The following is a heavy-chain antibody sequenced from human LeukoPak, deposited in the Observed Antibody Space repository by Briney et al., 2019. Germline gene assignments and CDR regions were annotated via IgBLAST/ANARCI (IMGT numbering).Heavy chain of an antibody. CDR3: ARVGTRNWFDP. Sequence: TSSETLSLTCTVSGGSISSYYWSWIRQLPGKGLEWIGYIYYSGSTNYNPSLKSRVTISVDTSKNQFSLKLSSVTAADTAVYYCARVGTRNWFDPWGQGTLVTVSS. CDR1: GGSISSYY. CDR2: IYYSGST. V-gene: IGHV4-59*01. J-gene: IGHJ5*02.